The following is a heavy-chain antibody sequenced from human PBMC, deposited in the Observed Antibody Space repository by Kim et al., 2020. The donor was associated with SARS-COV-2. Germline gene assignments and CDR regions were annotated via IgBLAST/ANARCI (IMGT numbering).Heavy chain of an antibody. D-gene: IGHD6-19*01. CDR1: GGSISSSSYY. V-gene: IGHV4-39*07. Sequence: SETLSLTCTVSGGSISSSSYYWGWIRQPPGKGLEWIGSIYYSGSTYYNPSLKSRVTISVDTSKNQFSLKLSSVTAADTAVYYCARDLGPVAGTGVDYWGQGTLVTVSS. CDR3: ARDLGPVAGTGVDY. J-gene: IGHJ4*02. CDR2: IYYSGST.